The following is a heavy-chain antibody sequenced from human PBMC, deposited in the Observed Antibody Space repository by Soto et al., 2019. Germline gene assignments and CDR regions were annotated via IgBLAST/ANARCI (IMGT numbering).Heavy chain of an antibody. CDR3: ARATTMVRGVIAHFDY. Sequence: SVKVSCKASGGTFSSYAISWVRQASGQGLEWMGGIIPIFGTANYAQKFQGRVTITADESTSTAYMELSSLRSEDTAVYYCARATTMVRGVIAHFDYWGQGTLVTVSS. D-gene: IGHD3-10*01. CDR2: IIPIFGTA. V-gene: IGHV1-69*13. CDR1: GGTFSSYA. J-gene: IGHJ4*02.